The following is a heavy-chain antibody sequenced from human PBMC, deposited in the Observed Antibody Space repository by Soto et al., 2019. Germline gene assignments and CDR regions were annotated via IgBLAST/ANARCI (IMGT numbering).Heavy chain of an antibody. J-gene: IGHJ4*02. CDR1: GYTFSSYG. D-gene: IGHD5-18*01. CDR2: FNTYNGNT. CDR3: ARERGGYSYGDY. Sequence: QVQLVQSGAEVKKPGASVKVSCKASGYTFSSYGITWVRQAPGQRLEWMGWFNTYNGNTNYAQKFQGRVTMTTDTSTSTAYMELRGLRSDDTAVYYCARERGGYSYGDYWGQGALVTVSS. V-gene: IGHV1-18*01.